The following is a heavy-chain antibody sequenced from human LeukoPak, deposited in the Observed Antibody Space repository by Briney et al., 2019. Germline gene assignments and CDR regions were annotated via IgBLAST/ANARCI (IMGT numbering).Heavy chain of an antibody. J-gene: IGHJ6*04. CDR3: ARSPRRSGYDFYGMDV. CDR1: GGTFSSYA. V-gene: IGHV1-69*13. Sequence: SVKVSCKASGGTFSSYAISWVRQAPGQGLEWMGGIIPIFGTANYAQKFQGRVTITADESTSTAYMELSSLRSEDTAVYYCARSPRRSGYDFYGMDVWGKGTTVTVSS. CDR2: IIPIFGTA. D-gene: IGHD5-12*01.